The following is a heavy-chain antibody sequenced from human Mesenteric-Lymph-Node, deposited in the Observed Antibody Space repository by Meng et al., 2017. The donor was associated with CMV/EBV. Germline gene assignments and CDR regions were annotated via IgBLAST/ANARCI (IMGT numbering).Heavy chain of an antibody. CDR2: ISFNSATI. V-gene: IGHV3-9*01. D-gene: IGHD3-22*01. J-gene: IGHJ3*02. CDR1: GFTFDDYA. CDR3: ARRGRTSGYHDGFDI. Sequence: SLKISCAASGFTFDDYAMHWVRQAPGKGLEWVSGISFNSATIVYADSVKGRFTISRDNAKNSLYLQMNSLRAEDTALYYCARRGRTSGYHDGFDIWGQGTMVTVSS.